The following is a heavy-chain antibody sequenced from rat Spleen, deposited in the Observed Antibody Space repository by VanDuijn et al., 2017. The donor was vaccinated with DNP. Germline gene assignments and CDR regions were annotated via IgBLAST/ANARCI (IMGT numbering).Heavy chain of an antibody. CDR2: ILYDGSNT. CDR3: ATQTLNSY. D-gene: IGHD1-11*01. Sequence: EVQLVESGGGLVQPGRSLQLSCAASGFTFSDYYMAWVRQAPTKGLEWVATILYDGSNTYSGDSVKGRFTISRDNAKSTLYLQMDSLRSEDTATYYCATQTLNSYWGQGVMVTVSS. CDR1: GFTFSDYY. V-gene: IGHV5-7*01. J-gene: IGHJ2*01.